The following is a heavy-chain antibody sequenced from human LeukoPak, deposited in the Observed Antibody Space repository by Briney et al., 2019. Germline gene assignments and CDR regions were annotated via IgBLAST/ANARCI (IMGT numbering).Heavy chain of an antibody. CDR1: GYTFTSYG. D-gene: IGHD2-2*01. CDR2: ISAYNGNT. J-gene: IGHJ5*02. CDR3: ARDRYCSSTSCYRGRFDP. Sequence: ASVKVSCKASGYTFTSYGISWVRQAPGQGLEWMGWISAYNGNTNYAQKLQGRVTMTTDTSTSTAYMELRSLRSDDTAVYYCARDRYCSSTSCYRGRFDPWGQGTLVTVSP. V-gene: IGHV1-18*04.